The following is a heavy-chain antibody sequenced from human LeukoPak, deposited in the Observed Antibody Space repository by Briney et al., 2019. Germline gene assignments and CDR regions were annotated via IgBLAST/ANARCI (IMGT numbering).Heavy chain of an antibody. CDR1: GYTFTSYD. V-gene: IGHV1-8*01. J-gene: IGHJ4*02. D-gene: IGHD3-22*01. CDR3: ARGGNYYDSSATTHDY. CDR2: MNPNSGNT. Sequence: ASVKVSCKASGYTFTSYDINWVRQATGQGLEWMGWMNPNSGNTGYAQKFQGRVTMTRNTSMSTAYMGLSSLRSEDTAVYYCARGGNYYDSSATTHDYWGQGTLVTVSS.